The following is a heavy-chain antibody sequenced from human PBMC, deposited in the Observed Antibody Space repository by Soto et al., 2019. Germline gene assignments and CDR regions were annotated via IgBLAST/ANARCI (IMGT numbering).Heavy chain of an antibody. V-gene: IGHV3-53*01. J-gene: IGHJ3*02. CDR2: IYTSGTT. CDR1: GLTVSDKY. D-gene: IGHD3-10*01. CDR3: ARDGFGRYDDSGSEAFDI. Sequence: GGSLRLSCAASGLTVSDKYMNWVRQAPGKGLGWVSVIYTSGTTYYADSVKGRFTISRDNFKNTLYLQMNSLRAEDTAMYYCARDGFGRYDDSGSEAFDIWGQGTMVTVS.